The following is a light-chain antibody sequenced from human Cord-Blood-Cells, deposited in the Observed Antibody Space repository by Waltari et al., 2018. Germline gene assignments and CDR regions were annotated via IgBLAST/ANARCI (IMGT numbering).Light chain of an antibody. CDR3: QQYNSYST. V-gene: IGKV1-5*01. Sequence: DIQMTKSPSTLSASVGNRANITCRSSQSISSWLAWYQQKPGKAPKLLIYDASSLESGVPSRFSGSGSGTEFTLTISSLQPDDFATYYCQQYNSYSTFGQGTKVEIK. CDR2: DAS. CDR1: QSISSW. J-gene: IGKJ1*01.